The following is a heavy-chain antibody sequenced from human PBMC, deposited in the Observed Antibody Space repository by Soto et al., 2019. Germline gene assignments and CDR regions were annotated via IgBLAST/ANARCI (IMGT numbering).Heavy chain of an antibody. CDR2: ISSSSSYI. J-gene: IGHJ4*02. V-gene: IGHV3-21*01. Sequence: ESGGGLVKPGGSLRLSCAASGFTFSSYSMNWVRQAPGKGLEWVSSISSSSSYIYYADSVKGRFTISRDNAKNSLYLQMNSLRAEDTAVYYCARGSRYYGSGSYLCDYWGQGTLVTVSS. CDR3: ARGSRYYGSGSYLCDY. CDR1: GFTFSSYS. D-gene: IGHD3-10*01.